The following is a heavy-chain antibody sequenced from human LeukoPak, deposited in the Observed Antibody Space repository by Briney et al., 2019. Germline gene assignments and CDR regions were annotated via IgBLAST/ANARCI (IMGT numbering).Heavy chain of an antibody. CDR1: GGTFSSYA. CDR2: IIPIFGTA. J-gene: IGHJ4*02. Sequence: GASVKVSCKASGGTFSSYAISWVRQAPGQGLEWMGGIIPIFGTANYAQKFQGRVTITTDESTSTAYMELSSLRSEDTAVYYCARAEYSHGYAWLVYWGQGTLVTVSS. CDR3: ARAEYSHGYAWLVY. V-gene: IGHV1-69*05. D-gene: IGHD5-18*01.